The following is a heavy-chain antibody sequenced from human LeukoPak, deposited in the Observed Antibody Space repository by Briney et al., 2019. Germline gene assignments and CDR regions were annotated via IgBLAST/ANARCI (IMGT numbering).Heavy chain of an antibody. CDR1: GGSFSGYY. CDR2: INHSGST. V-gene: IGHV4-34*01. CDR3: ARHPKKYCSSTSCYYYYYMDV. J-gene: IGHJ6*03. D-gene: IGHD2-2*01. Sequence: SETLSLTCAVYGGSFSGYYWSWIRQPPGKGLEWIGEINHSGSTNYNPSLKSRVTISVDTSKNQFSLKLSSVTAADVAVYYCARHPKKYCSSTSCYYYYYMDVWGKGTTVTVSS.